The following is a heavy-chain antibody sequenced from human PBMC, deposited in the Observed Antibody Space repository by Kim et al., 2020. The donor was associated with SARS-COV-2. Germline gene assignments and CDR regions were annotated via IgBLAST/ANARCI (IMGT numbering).Heavy chain of an antibody. CDR3: AREGAAAGKTHP. Sequence: HNPSLKSRVTMSVDTSKNQFSLKRSAVTAADTAVYYCAREGAAAGKTHPWGQGTLVTVSS. V-gene: IGHV4-4*06. D-gene: IGHD6-13*01. J-gene: IGHJ5*02.